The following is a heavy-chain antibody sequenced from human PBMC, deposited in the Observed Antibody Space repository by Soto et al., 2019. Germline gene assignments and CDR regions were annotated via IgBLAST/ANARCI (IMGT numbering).Heavy chain of an antibody. V-gene: IGHV3-33*01. CDR1: GFTFSSYG. CDR3: SRGQDYYYNDAFAL. CDR2: IWYDGSNK. Sequence: QVQLVETGGGVVQPGRSLRLSCAASGFTFSSYGMHWVRQAPGKGLEGVAVIWYDGSNKYYADSVKGRFTISRDNSKNTLYLQMNSLLAKDTAVYYCSRGQDYYYNDAFALWGQGTMVTVSS. J-gene: IGHJ3*01. D-gene: IGHD1-26*01.